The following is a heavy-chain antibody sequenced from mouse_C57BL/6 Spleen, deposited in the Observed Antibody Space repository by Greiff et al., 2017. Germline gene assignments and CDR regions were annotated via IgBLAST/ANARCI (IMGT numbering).Heavy chain of an antibody. CDR3: TSLYSKLDY. CDR1: GFTFSDAW. J-gene: IGHJ2*01. CDR2: IRNKANNNAT. V-gene: IGHV6-6*01. D-gene: IGHD2-5*01. Sequence: EVKVEESGGGLVQPGGSMKLSCAASGFTFSDAWMDWVRQSPEKGLEWVAEIRNKANNNATYYAESVKGRFTISRDDSKSSVYLQMNSLRAEDTGIYYCTSLYSKLDYWGQGTTLTVSS.